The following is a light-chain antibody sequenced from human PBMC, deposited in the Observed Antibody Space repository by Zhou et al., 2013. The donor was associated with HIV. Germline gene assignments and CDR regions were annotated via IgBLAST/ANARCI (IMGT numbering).Light chain of an antibody. CDR3: QQYNSVSPWT. J-gene: IGKJ1*01. CDR1: QSISSW. V-gene: IGKV1-5*03. Sequence: DIQMTQSPSTLSASVGDRVTITCRASQSISSWLAWYQQKPGNAPKLLVYQTSYLESGVPSRFSGSGSGTEFTLTISSLQPDDFATYYCQQYNSVSPWTFGQGTKVEVK. CDR2: QTS.